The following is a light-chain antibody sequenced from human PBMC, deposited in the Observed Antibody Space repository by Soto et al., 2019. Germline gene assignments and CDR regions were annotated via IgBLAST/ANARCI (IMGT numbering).Light chain of an antibody. CDR3: QQYYSTPRIT. CDR1: QSVLYSSNNKNY. J-gene: IGKJ3*01. CDR2: WAS. V-gene: IGKV4-1*01. Sequence: DIVMTQSPDSLAVSLGERATINCKSSQSVLYSSNNKNYLAWYQQKPGQPPKLLIYWASTRESGVPDRFSGSGSGTDFTLTIRSLQAEDVAVYDCQQYYSTPRITFGPGTKVDIK.